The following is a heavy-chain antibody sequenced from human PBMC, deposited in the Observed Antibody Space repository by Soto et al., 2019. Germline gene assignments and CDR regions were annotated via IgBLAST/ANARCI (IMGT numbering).Heavy chain of an antibody. D-gene: IGHD3-3*01. CDR2: ISSSSSYI. CDR1: GFTFSSYS. CDR3: AREGPPSDFWSGYDY. Sequence: GGSLRLSCAASGFTFSSYSMNWVRQAPGKGLEWVSSISSSSSYIYYADSVKGRFTISRDNAKNSLYLQMNSLRAEDTAVYYCAREGPPSDFWSGYDYWGQGTLVTVSS. J-gene: IGHJ4*02. V-gene: IGHV3-21*01.